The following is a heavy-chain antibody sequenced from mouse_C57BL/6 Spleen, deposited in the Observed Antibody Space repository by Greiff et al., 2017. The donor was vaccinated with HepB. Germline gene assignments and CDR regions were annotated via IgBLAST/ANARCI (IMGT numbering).Heavy chain of an antibody. CDR2: IHPNSGST. V-gene: IGHV1-64*01. J-gene: IGHJ3*01. Sequence: VQLQQSGAELVKPGASVKLSCKASGYTFTSYWMHWVKQRPGQGLEWIGMIHPNSGSTNYNEKFKSKATLTVDKSSSTAYMQLSSLTSEDSAVYYCARHLYYGSSWFAYWGQGTLVTVSA. CDR3: ARHLYYGSSWFAY. D-gene: IGHD1-1*01. CDR1: GYTFTSYW.